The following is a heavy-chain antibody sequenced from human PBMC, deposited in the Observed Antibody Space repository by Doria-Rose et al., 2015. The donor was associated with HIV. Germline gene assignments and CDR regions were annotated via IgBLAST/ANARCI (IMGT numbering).Heavy chain of an antibody. CDR2: IFSDDER. CDR1: GASLSSPGMG. J-gene: IGHJ4*02. D-gene: IGHD6-13*01. V-gene: IGHV2-26*01. CDR3: ARIKSSRWYHKYYFDF. Sequence: QITLKESGPVLVKPTETLTLTCTVSGASLSSPGMGVSWIRQPPGKALEWLANIFSDDERSYKTSLKSRLTISRGTSRSQVVLTMTDMDPVDTATYYCARIKSSRWYHKYYFDFWGQGTLVIVSA.